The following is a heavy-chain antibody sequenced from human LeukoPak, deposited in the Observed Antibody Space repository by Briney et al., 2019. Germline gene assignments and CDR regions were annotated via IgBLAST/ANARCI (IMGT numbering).Heavy chain of an antibody. CDR3: ARRIAAAGNDAFDI. CDR2: ISSSSSYI. J-gene: IGHJ3*02. CDR1: GFTFSSYS. Sequence: PGGSLRLSCAASGFTFSSYSMNWVRQAPGKGLEWVSSISSSSSYIYYADSVKGRFTISRDNAKNSLYLQMNSLRAEDTAVYYCARRIAAAGNDAFDIWGQGTLVTVSS. D-gene: IGHD6-13*01. V-gene: IGHV3-21*01.